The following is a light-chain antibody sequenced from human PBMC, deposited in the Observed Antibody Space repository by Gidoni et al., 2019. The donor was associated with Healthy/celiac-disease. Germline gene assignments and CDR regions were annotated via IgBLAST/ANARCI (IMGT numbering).Light chain of an antibody. J-gene: IGKJ1*01. CDR1: QSISSY. CDR3: QQSYSTPET. CDR2: AAS. Sequence: DIQMTLFPSSLSASVVDRVTITCRASQSISSYLNWYQQKPGKAPKLLIYAASSLQSGVPSRFSGSGSGTDFTLTISSLQPEDFATYYCQQSYSTPETFGQGTKVEIK. V-gene: IGKV1-39*01.